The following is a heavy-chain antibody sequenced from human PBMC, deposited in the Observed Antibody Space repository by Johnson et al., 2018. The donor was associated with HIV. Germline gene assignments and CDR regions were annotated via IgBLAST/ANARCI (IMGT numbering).Heavy chain of an antibody. CDR2: ISSSGSTI. V-gene: IGHV3-11*01. D-gene: IGHD6-13*01. CDR3: AKDTNMGSSWFVDAFDI. J-gene: IGHJ3*02. Sequence: QVQLVESGGGLVKPGGSLRLSCAASGFTFSDYYMSWIRQAPGKGLEWVSYISSSGSTIYYADSVKGRFTISRDNAKNSLYLQMNSLRAEDTALYYCAKDTNMGSSWFVDAFDIWGQGTMVTVSS. CDR1: GFTFSDYY.